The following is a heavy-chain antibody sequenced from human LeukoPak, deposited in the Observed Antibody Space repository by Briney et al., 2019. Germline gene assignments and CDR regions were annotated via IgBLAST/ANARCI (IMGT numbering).Heavy chain of an antibody. CDR1: GFTFSTSW. J-gene: IGHJ4*02. Sequence: PGGSLRLSCAASGFTFSTSWMSWVRHVPGKGLEWVANIKKDGSETYYVDSVKGRFTISRDNAKNSLCLQMNSLRAEDTAMYYCARGRYSGITYYFDYWGQGTLVTVSS. D-gene: IGHD5-12*01. CDR2: IKKDGSET. V-gene: IGHV3-7*03. CDR3: ARGRYSGITYYFDY.